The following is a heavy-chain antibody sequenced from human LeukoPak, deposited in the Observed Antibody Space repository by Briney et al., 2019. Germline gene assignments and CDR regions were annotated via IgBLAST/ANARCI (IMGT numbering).Heavy chain of an antibody. Sequence: GGSLRLSCAASGFIFSSYWMSWVRQAPGKGLEWVANIKADGSEKFYVDSVKGRFTISRGNAKNSLYLQMNSLRAEDTAVYYCARESSVVRGVITDFDYWGQGTLVTVSS. CDR3: ARESSVVRGVITDFDY. V-gene: IGHV3-7*01. CDR1: GFIFSSYW. J-gene: IGHJ4*02. D-gene: IGHD3-10*01. CDR2: IKADGSEK.